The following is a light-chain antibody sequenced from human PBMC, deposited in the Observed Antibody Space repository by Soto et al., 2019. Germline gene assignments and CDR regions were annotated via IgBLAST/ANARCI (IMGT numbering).Light chain of an antibody. CDR1: SSDVGAYKY. CDR3: SSYVGNDNWV. CDR2: EVS. Sequence: QSALTQPPSASGSPGQSVTISCTGTSSDVGAYKYVSWYQQHPGKAPKLIIYEVSERPSGVPDRFSGSKSGNTASLTVSGLQAEDEADYYCSSYVGNDNWVFGGGTKLTV. J-gene: IGLJ3*02. V-gene: IGLV2-8*01.